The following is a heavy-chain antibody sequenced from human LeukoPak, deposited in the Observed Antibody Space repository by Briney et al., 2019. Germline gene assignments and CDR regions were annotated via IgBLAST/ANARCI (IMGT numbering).Heavy chain of an antibody. V-gene: IGHV3-74*01. J-gene: IGHJ3*02. CDR3: ARDQGFPSAFDI. CDR1: GFTFSNYW. Sequence: GGSLRLSCAASGFTFSNYWMDWVRQVPGKGPVWVSRVGTDGSSTAYADYVKGRFTISRDNAKNTLYLQMNSLRAEDTAVYYCARDQGFPSAFDIWGQGTMVTVSS. CDR2: VGTDGSST.